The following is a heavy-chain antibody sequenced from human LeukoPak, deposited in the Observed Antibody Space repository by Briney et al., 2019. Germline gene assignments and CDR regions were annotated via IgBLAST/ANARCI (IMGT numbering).Heavy chain of an antibody. V-gene: IGHV3-66*01. Sequence: GGSLRLSCAASGFIFSANFMNWVRQAPGKGLEWVSVMYSVGTTYYTDSVKGRFTVSIDPSKNTLYLQMDSLRAEDTAVYYCARDLSADSYGFGGDCGGQGTGVIVS. J-gene: IGHJ4*02. CDR3: ARDLSADSYGFGGDC. CDR2: MYSVGTT. CDR1: GFIFSANF. D-gene: IGHD3-10*01.